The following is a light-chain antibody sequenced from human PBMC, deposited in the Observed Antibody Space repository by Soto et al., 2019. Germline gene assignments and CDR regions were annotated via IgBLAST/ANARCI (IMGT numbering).Light chain of an antibody. CDR3: QQSSNIPWT. Sequence: DIQMTPSPSSLSASVGDSVTITCRTSQHVDRYLSWYQQIPGRAPKLLIYSASSLVSGVPPRFRGSASGTEFTLSISSLQREDFATYFCQQSSNIPWTFGQGTKVDIK. J-gene: IGKJ1*01. CDR2: SAS. V-gene: IGKV1-39*01. CDR1: QHVDRY.